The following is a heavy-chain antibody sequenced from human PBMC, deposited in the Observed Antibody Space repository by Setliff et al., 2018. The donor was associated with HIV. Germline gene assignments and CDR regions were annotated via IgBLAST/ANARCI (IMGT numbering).Heavy chain of an antibody. V-gene: IGHV4-34*01. CDR2: LSPSGTT. CDR1: GGSFSNYY. J-gene: IGHJ4*02. D-gene: IGHD4-17*01. Sequence: KSSETLSLTCTVYGGSFSNYYTNWIRQPPGKGLEWIGELSPSGTTRSNPSLQSRVTISPDTSNNQFSLKLTSVTAADTAMYYCASFFVTTVTNQDYWGQGTPVTVSS. CDR3: ASFFVTTVTNQDY.